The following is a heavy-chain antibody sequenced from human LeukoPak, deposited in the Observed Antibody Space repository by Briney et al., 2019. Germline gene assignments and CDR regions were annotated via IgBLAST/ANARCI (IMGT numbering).Heavy chain of an antibody. CDR1: GGSISSHY. CDR3: AADLNGNWFDP. J-gene: IGHJ5*02. CDR2: IYYSGST. Sequence: SETLSLTCTVSGGSISSHYWSWIRQPPGKGLEWIGYIYYSGSTNYNPSLKSRVTISVDTSKNQFSLKLSSVTAADTAVYYCAADLNGNWFDPWGQGTLVTVSS. D-gene: IGHD2-21*02. V-gene: IGHV4-59*11.